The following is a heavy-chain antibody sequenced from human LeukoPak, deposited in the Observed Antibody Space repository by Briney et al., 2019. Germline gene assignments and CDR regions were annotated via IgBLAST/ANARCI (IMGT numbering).Heavy chain of an antibody. D-gene: IGHD2-15*01. CDR3: ARDLRLPTLRHFDY. Sequence: ASVKVSCKASGHTFTNYGITWVRQAPGQGLEWMGWINPNSGVTNYAQKFQGRVTMTRDTSISTAYMELSRLRSDDTAVYYCARDLRLPTLRHFDYWGQGTLVTVSS. CDR1: GHTFTNYG. V-gene: IGHV1-2*02. CDR2: INPNSGVT. J-gene: IGHJ4*02.